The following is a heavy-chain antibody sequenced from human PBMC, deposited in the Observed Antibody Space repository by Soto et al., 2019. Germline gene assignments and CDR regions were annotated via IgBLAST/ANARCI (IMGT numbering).Heavy chain of an antibody. CDR3: ARGRQQWLVRTYNWFDP. CDR2: ISSSGSTI. V-gene: IGHV3-48*03. D-gene: IGHD6-19*01. CDR1: GFTFSSYE. J-gene: IGHJ5*02. Sequence: GGSLRLSCAASGFTFSSYEMNWVRQAPGKGLEWVSYISSSGSTIYYADSVKGRFTISRDNAKNSLYLQMNSLRAEDTAVYYCARGRQQWLVRTYNWFDPWDQGTLVTVSS.